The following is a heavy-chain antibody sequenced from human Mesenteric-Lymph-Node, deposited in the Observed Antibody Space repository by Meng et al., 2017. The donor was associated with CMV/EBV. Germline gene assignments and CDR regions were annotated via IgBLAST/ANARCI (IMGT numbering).Heavy chain of an antibody. CDR3: ARGGGRDAYNGDY. D-gene: IGHD5-24*01. J-gene: IGHJ4*02. CDR1: GFTFSSYS. V-gene: IGHV4-59*01. Sequence: ESLKISCAASGFTFSSYSMNWVRQAPGEGLEWIGHVYYSGSTHYNPSLKSRVTISVDTSKNHFTLKLTSVTAADTAVYYCARGGGRDAYNGDYWGQGTLVTVSS. CDR2: VYYSGST.